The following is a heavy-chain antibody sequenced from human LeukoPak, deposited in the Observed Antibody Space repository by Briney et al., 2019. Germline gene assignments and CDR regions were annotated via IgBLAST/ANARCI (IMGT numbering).Heavy chain of an antibody. CDR3: ARGGGSSTAIDAFDI. CDR1: GGTFISYA. D-gene: IGHD1-26*01. J-gene: IGHJ3*02. Sequence: SVTVSCKASGGTFISYAISWVRQAPGQGLEWMGGIIPIFGTANYAQKFQGRVTITADESTSTAYMELSSLRSEDTAVYYCARGGGSSTAIDAFDIWGQGTMVTVSS. V-gene: IGHV1-69*01. CDR2: IIPIFGTA.